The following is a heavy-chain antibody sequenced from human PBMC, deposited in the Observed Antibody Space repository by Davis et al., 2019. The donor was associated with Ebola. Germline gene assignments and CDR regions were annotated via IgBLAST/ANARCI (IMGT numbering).Heavy chain of an antibody. D-gene: IGHD4-23*01. CDR1: GFTFSSYW. Sequence: GESLKISCAASGFTFSSYWMSWVRQAPGKGLEWVSAISSSSTYKYYADSVKGRFTVSRDNAKSSLYLQMNSLRVEDTAVYFCARDPVDPESDYYFYGMDVWGKGTTVTVSS. CDR3: ARDPVDPESDYYFYGMDV. J-gene: IGHJ6*04. V-gene: IGHV3-21*06. CDR2: ISSSSTYK.